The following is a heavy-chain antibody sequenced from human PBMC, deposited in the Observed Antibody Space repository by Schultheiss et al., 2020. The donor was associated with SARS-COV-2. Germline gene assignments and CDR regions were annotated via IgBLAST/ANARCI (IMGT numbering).Heavy chain of an antibody. CDR1: GGSISSYY. V-gene: IGHV4-59*08. J-gene: IGHJ4*02. CDR2: IYYSGST. CDR3: ARHRRYIDY. Sequence: SETLSLTCTVSGGSISSYYWSWIRQPPGKGLEWIGYIYYSGSTNYNPSLKSRVTMSVDTSKNQFSLKLSSVTAADTAVYYCARHRRYIDYWGQGTLVTVSS.